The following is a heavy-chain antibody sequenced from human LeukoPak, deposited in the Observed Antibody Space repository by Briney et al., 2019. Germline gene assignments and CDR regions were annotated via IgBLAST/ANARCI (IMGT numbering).Heavy chain of an antibody. V-gene: IGHV3-21*01. D-gene: IGHD6-25*01. CDR3: ARAGAAANYGMHV. Sequence: PGGSLRLSCAASGFTFSSYAMSGVRQAPGKGLEWVSSISSSSSYVYYADSVKGRFTISRDNAKNSLYLQMNSLRAEDTAVYYCARAGAAANYGMHVWGKGTTVTVSS. CDR2: ISSSSSYV. J-gene: IGHJ6*04. CDR1: GFTFSSYA.